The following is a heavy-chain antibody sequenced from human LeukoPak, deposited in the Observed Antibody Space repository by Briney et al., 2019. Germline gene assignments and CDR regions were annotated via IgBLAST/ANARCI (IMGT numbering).Heavy chain of an antibody. V-gene: IGHV1-69*05. Sequence: SVKVSCKASGGTFSSSAISWVRQAPGQGLEWMGGIIPIFGTANYAQKFQGRVTIITGESTSTAYMELSSLRSEDPAVYYCATGGQQLPRGYWGQGTLVTVSS. CDR3: ATGGQQLPRGY. J-gene: IGHJ4*02. CDR1: GGTFSSSA. D-gene: IGHD6-13*01. CDR2: IIPIFGTA.